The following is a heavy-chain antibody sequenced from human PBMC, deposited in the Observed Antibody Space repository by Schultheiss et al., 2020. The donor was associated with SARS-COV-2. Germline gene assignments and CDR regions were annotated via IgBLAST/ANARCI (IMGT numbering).Heavy chain of an antibody. V-gene: IGHV1-18*01. D-gene: IGHD1-7*01. CDR3: ARTAMPQPFANWNYVHVDY. Sequence: ASVKVSCKASGYTFTSYGISWVRQAPGQGLEWMGWISAYNGNTNYAQKLQGRVTMTTDTSTSTAYMELSSLRSDDTAVYYFARTAMPQPFANWNYVHVDYWGQGTLVTVSS. J-gene: IGHJ4*02. CDR1: GYTFTSYG. CDR2: ISAYNGNT.